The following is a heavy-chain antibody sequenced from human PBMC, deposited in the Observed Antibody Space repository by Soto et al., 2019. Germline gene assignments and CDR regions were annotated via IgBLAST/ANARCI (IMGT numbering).Heavy chain of an antibody. V-gene: IGHV3-33*01. J-gene: IGHJ5*02. Sequence: QVQLVESGGGVVQPGRSLQLSCAASGFTFSGYGMHWVRQAPGKGLEWVAVIWYDGSNKYYADSVKGRFTISRDISKNTLYLKMNSLRAEDTAVYYCARDLGARIAAAGGNGFDPWGQGTLGTVSS. D-gene: IGHD6-13*01. CDR3: ARDLGARIAAAGGNGFDP. CDR2: IWYDGSNK. CDR1: GFTFSGYG.